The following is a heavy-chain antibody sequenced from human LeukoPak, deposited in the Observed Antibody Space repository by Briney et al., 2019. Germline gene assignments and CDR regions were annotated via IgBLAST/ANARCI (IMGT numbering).Heavy chain of an antibody. CDR3: ASARHGDYVWDY. V-gene: IGHV5-51*01. CDR2: IYSGDSHT. CDR1: GYSFTYW. D-gene: IGHD3-16*01. Sequence: GESLKISCKGSGYSFTYWIGWVRQMPGKGLEWMGIIYSGDSHTKYSPSFQGRVTISVDKSITTAYLQWSSLEASDTAMYYCASARHGDYVWDYWGQGTLGTVSS. J-gene: IGHJ4*02.